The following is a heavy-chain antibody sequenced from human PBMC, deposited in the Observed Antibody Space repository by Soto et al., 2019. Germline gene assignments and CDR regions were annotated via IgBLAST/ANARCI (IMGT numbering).Heavy chain of an antibody. Sequence: ASETLSLTCAVYGGSVNGYYWNWIRQPPGKGLEWIGEINHTGGTHYNPSLKSRVTMSVDTSKNQFSLRLSSVTAADTAIYYCATRTKVFGLLIPPFDPWGQGTQVTVSS. CDR3: ATRTKVFGLLIPPFDP. CDR1: GGSVNGYY. J-gene: IGHJ5*02. CDR2: INHTGGT. D-gene: IGHD3-3*01. V-gene: IGHV4-34*01.